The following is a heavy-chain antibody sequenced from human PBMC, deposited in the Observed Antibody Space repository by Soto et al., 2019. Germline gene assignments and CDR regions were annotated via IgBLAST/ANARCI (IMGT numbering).Heavy chain of an antibody. J-gene: IGHJ3*02. CDR1: GFSLSTSGVG. CDR3: ARGLATLPVFAFDI. Sequence: SGPTLVNPTQTLTLTCSFSGFSLSTSGVGVGWIRQSPGKALEWLALIYWSGDEHYRPSLKSRLSVIKDTSKNHVVLIMTDMDPVDTATYYCARGLATLPVFAFDIWGQGTMVTVSS. D-gene: IGHD6-6*01. CDR2: IYWSGDE. V-gene: IGHV2-5*01.